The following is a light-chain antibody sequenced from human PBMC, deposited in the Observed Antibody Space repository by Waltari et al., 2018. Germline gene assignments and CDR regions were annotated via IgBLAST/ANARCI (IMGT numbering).Light chain of an antibody. Sequence: QSALTQPASVSGSPGQSITISCTGTSSDVGGYNYVSWYQQHPGKAPKPMIYDVSERLSGVSNHFSGSKSGNTASLSISGLQAEDVADYYCSSYTSSNTWVFGGGTKLTVL. V-gene: IGLV2-14*01. CDR1: SSDVGGYNY. CDR3: SSYTSSNTWV. CDR2: DVS. J-gene: IGLJ3*02.